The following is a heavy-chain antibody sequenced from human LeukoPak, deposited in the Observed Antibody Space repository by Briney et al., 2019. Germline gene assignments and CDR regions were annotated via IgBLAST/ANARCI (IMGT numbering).Heavy chain of an antibody. V-gene: IGHV3-7*01. Sequence: GGSLRLSCAASGFIFSRYWMNWVRQAPGKGLEWVANIKQEGSEKYYVDSVKGRFTISRDNAKNSLYLQMNSLRAEDTAVYYCARVQSSAWPDAFDIWGQGTMVTVSS. J-gene: IGHJ3*02. CDR2: IKQEGSEK. CDR1: GFIFSRYW. CDR3: ARVQSSAWPDAFDI. D-gene: IGHD6-19*01.